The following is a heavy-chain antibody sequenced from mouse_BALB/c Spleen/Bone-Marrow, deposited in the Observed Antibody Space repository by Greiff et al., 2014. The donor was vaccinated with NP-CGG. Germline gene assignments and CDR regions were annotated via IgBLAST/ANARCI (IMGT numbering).Heavy chain of an antibody. V-gene: IGHV14-3*02. Sequence: EVQLQQSGAELVKPGASVKLSCTASGFNIKDTYMHWVKQRPEQGLEWIGRIDPANGNTKYDPKLQGKATITADTSSNTAYLQLSSLTSEDTAVYYCARYLYGYTATGDYWGQGTTLTVSS. CDR3: ARYLYGYTATGDY. D-gene: IGHD1-2*01. CDR2: IDPANGNT. CDR1: GFNIKDTY. J-gene: IGHJ2*01.